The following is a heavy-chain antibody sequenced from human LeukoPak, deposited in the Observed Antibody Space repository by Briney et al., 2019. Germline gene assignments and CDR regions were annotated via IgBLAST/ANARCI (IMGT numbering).Heavy chain of an antibody. J-gene: IGHJ4*02. CDR2: IRADGSKT. CDR3: DCSSATCYAAGDY. CDR1: GFTFSNYS. V-gene: IGHV3-30*02. D-gene: IGHD2-2*01. Sequence: PGGSLRLSCAASGFTFSNYSMNWVRQAPGKGLEWVAFIRADGSKTSYSDSVKGRFTISRDNSKNTLYLQMNSLRPEDTATYYCDCSSATCYAAGDYWGQGTLVTVSS.